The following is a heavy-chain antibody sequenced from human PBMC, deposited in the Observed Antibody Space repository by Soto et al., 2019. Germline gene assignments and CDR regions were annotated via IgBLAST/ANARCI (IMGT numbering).Heavy chain of an antibody. V-gene: IGHV4-61*03. D-gene: IGHD3-9*01. J-gene: IGHJ3*02. CDR2: IYYSGST. Sequence: SETLSLTCTVSGFSVSSGSYYWSWIRQPPGKGLEWIGYIYYSGSTNYSPSFQGQVTISADKSISTAYLQWSSLKASDTAMYYCARHLRYFDWLLGLSTSDAFDIWGQGTMVTVSS. CDR1: GFSVSSGSYY. CDR3: ARHLRYFDWLLGLSTSDAFDI.